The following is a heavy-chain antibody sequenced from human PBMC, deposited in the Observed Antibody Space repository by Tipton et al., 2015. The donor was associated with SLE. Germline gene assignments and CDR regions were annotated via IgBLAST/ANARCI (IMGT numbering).Heavy chain of an antibody. CDR3: ARVGGWVSSSWSYFDY. Sequence: QLVQSGAEVKKPGSSVKVSCKASGGTFSSYAISWVRQAPGQGLEWMGGIIPIFGTANYAQKFQGRVTITTDESTSTAYMELRSLRSDDTAVYYCARVGGWVSSSWSYFDYWGQGTLVTVSS. CDR1: GGTFSSYA. D-gene: IGHD6-13*01. J-gene: IGHJ4*02. CDR2: IIPIFGTA. V-gene: IGHV1-69*01.